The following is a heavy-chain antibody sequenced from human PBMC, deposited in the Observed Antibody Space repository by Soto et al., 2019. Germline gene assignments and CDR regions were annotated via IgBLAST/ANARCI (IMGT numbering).Heavy chain of an antibody. J-gene: IGHJ4*02. D-gene: IGHD3-9*01. CDR2: VYYSGST. V-gene: IGHV4-39*01. CDR3: GRLEGLATISYYFDY. CDR1: GGSVSSSSYY. Sequence: SETLSLTCTVSGGSVSSSSYYWGWVLHPPGKGLEWIGSVYYSGSTYYNPSLESRVTISVDKSKNQFSLKLMSVSAADTAVYYCGRLEGLATISYYFDYWGQGALVTVSS.